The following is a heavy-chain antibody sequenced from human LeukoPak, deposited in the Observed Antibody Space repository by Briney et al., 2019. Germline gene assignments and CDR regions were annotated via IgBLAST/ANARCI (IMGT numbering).Heavy chain of an antibody. CDR1: GGSISNYY. J-gene: IGHJ6*02. CDR2: IYTSGST. D-gene: IGHD3-10*01. V-gene: IGHV4-4*07. CDR3: ARDSYLSGGYGYGMDV. Sequence: PSETLSLTCTVSGGSISNYYWSWIRQPAGRGLEWIGRIYTSGSTNYNPSLKSRVTMSVDTSKNQFSLKLRSVTAADTAVYYCARDSYLSGGYGYGMDVWGQGTTVTVSS.